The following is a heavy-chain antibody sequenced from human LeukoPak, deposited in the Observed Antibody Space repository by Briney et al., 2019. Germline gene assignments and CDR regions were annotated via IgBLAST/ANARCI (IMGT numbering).Heavy chain of an antibody. CDR2: ISYDGSNK. Sequence: GGSLRLSCAASGFTFSSYGMHWVRQAPGKGLEWVAVISYDGSNKYYADSVKGRFTISRDNSKNTLYLQMNSLRAEDTAVYYCAKDMVGAHGSGYWGQGTLVTVSS. CDR1: GFTFSSYG. D-gene: IGHD1-26*01. V-gene: IGHV3-30*18. CDR3: AKDMVGAHGSGY. J-gene: IGHJ4*02.